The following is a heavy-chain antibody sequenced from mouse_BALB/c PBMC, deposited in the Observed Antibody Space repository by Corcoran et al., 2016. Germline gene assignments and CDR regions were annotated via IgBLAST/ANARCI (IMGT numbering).Heavy chain of an antibody. CDR3: ARNAHWGYFDY. Sequence: EVKLLESGGGLVQPGGSLKLSCAASGFDFSRYWMSWVRQAPGKGLEWIGEINPDSSTINYTPSLKDKFIISRDNAKNTLYLQMSKVRSENTALYYCARNAHWGYFDYWGQGTTLTVSS. V-gene: IGHV4-1*02. J-gene: IGHJ2*01. D-gene: IGHD4-1*01. CDR1: GFDFSRYW. CDR2: INPDSSTI.